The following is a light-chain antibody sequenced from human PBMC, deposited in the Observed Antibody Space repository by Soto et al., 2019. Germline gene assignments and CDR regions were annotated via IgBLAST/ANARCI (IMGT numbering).Light chain of an antibody. CDR2: GNS. Sequence: QSALTQPPSVSGAPGQRVTISCTGSSSNIGAGYDVHWYHQLPGTAPKLLIYGNSNRPSGVPDRFSGSKSGTSASLAITGLQAEDEADYYCQSYDSSLSGSRIFGGGTQLTVL. CDR3: QSYDSSLSGSRI. V-gene: IGLV1-40*01. J-gene: IGLJ2*01. CDR1: SSNIGAGYD.